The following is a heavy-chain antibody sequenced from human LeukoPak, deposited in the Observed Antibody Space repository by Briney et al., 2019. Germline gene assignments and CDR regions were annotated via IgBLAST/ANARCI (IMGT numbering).Heavy chain of an antibody. CDR3: AKDMIIADDSSGYYDY. CDR1: GFTFSSYW. J-gene: IGHJ4*02. Sequence: GGSLRLSCAASGFTFSSYWMSWVRQAPGKGLEWVANIKQDGSEKYYVDSVKGRFTISRDNAKNSLYLQMDSLRAEDTAVYYCAKDMIIADDSSGYYDYWGQGTLVTVSS. D-gene: IGHD3-22*01. V-gene: IGHV3-7*03. CDR2: IKQDGSEK.